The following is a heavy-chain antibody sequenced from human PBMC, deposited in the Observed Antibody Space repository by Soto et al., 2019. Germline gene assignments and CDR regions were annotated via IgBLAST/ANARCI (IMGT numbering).Heavy chain of an antibody. Sequence: KVSCKASGYTFTSYWIGWVRQMPGKGLEWMGIIYPGDSDARYSPSFQGQVTISVDKSISTAYLQWSNLKASDTAMYYCAGVASSGYSRGLDYWGQGTLFTVSS. V-gene: IGHV5-51*01. CDR3: AGVASSGYSRGLDY. D-gene: IGHD3-22*01. J-gene: IGHJ4*02. CDR2: IYPGDSDA. CDR1: GYTFTSYW.